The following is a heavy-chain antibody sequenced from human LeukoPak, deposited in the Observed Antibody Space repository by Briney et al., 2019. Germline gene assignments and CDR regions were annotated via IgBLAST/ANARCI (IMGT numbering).Heavy chain of an antibody. V-gene: IGHV3-21*01. CDR2: ISTSSSYI. J-gene: IGHJ4*02. Sequence: TGGSLRLSCAASGFTFSRNSMNWVRQAPGKGLEWVSSISTSSSYIYYADSVKGRFTISRDNAKNSLYLQMNSLRAEDTAVYYCARLESSSWYGGYFDYWGQGTLVTVSS. D-gene: IGHD6-13*01. CDR3: ARLESSSWYGGYFDY. CDR1: GFTFSRNS.